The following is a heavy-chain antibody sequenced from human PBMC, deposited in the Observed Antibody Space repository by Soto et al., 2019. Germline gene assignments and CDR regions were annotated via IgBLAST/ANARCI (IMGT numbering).Heavy chain of an antibody. J-gene: IGHJ4*01. CDR3: ARIQLDTIMDLDY. Sequence: QVQLVESGGGVLQPGKSLRLSCAASGFNFNTYGFHWVRQAPGKGLEWVSVIWSDGNNRYYADSVKGRFTISRDISKNTVYLQMNTLRVEDTAVYFCARIQLDTIMDLDYWGHGTLVTVSS. CDR2: IWSDGNNR. CDR1: GFNFNTYG. V-gene: IGHV3-33*01. D-gene: IGHD1-1*01.